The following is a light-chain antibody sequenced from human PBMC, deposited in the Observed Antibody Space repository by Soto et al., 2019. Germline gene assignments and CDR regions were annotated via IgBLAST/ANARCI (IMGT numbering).Light chain of an antibody. CDR3: SFYTSTYTFV. CDR2: EVN. V-gene: IGLV2-18*01. CDR1: SSDVGGYNY. J-gene: IGLJ1*01. Sequence: QSALTQPPSASGSPGQSVAISCTGTSSDVGGYNYVSWYQQHPGKAPKLMIYEVNNRPWGVPDRFSGSKSGNTASLTISGLQAEDEADYYCSFYTSTYTFVFGTGTKLTVL.